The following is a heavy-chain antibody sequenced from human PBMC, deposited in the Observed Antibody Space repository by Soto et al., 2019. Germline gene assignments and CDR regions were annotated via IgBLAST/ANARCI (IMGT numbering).Heavy chain of an antibody. Sequence: QVQLQESGPGVVKPLGTLALTCTVSGGSISTNNWWMWVRQSPEKGLEWMGEIYHSGTTNYNPSFNGRVPMSAEKSTSHFSLRLTFVTAEDTAIYYCAREGGAGTYMGFDYWGQGTLVTVSS. CDR2: IYHSGTT. D-gene: IGHD6-19*01. J-gene: IGHJ4*02. V-gene: IGHV4-4*02. CDR1: GGSISTNNW. CDR3: AREGGAGTYMGFDY.